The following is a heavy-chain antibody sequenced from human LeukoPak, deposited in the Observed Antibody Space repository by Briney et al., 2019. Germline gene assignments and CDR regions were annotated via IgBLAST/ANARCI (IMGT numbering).Heavy chain of an antibody. V-gene: IGHV3-21*01. CDR3: ARADYDYVWGSYRQYYFDY. J-gene: IGHJ4*02. Sequence: GGSLRLSCAASGFTLSTYNMKWVRQAPRKGLEWVSSISTSSSYIYYADSVKGRFTISRDNAKNSLYLQMNSLRAEDTAGYYCARADYDYVWGSYRQYYFDYWGQGTLVTVSS. CDR2: ISTSSSYI. D-gene: IGHD3-16*02. CDR1: GFTLSTYN.